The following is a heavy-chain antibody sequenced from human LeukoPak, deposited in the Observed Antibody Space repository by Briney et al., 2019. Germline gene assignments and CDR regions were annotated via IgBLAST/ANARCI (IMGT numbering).Heavy chain of an antibody. Sequence: ASVKVSCKASGGTFSSYAISWVRQAPGQGLEWMGGIIPIFGTANYAQKFQGRVTITADESTSTAYMELSSLRSEDTAVYYCARDGYSYGYYYYGMDVWGQGTTVTVSS. J-gene: IGHJ6*02. CDR3: ARDGYSYGYYYYGMDV. CDR2: IIPIFGTA. D-gene: IGHD5-18*01. V-gene: IGHV1-69*13. CDR1: GGTFSSYA.